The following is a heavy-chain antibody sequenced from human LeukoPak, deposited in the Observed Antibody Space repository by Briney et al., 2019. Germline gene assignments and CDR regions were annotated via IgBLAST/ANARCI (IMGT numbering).Heavy chain of an antibody. Sequence: HPGGSLRLSCAASGFTFSSYAMSWVRQAPGKGLEWASAISGSGGSTYYADSVKGRFTISRDNSKNTLFLQMNSLRAEDTAVYYCARYSGSYEVNYYYYYGMDVWGQGTTVTVSS. J-gene: IGHJ6*02. CDR2: ISGSGGST. V-gene: IGHV3-23*01. CDR3: ARYSGSYEVNYYYYYGMDV. CDR1: GFTFSSYA. D-gene: IGHD1-26*01.